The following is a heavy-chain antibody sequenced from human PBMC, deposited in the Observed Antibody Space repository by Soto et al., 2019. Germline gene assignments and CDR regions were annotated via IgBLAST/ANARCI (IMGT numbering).Heavy chain of an antibody. CDR2: IYYSGST. Sequence: SETLSLTCTVSGGSISSYYWSWIRQPPGKELEWIGYIYYSGSTNYNPSLKSRVTISVDTSKNQFSLKLSSVTAADTAVYYCARHPLYRSSSWYYYYYYYGMDVWGQGTTVTVSS. D-gene: IGHD6-13*01. J-gene: IGHJ6*02. CDR1: GGSISSYY. CDR3: ARHPLYRSSSWYYYYYYYGMDV. V-gene: IGHV4-59*08.